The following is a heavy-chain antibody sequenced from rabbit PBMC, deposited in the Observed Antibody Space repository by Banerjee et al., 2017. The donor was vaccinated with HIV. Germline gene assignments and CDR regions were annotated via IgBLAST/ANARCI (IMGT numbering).Heavy chain of an antibody. D-gene: IGHD2-1*01. CDR3: ARDDYGVMWLDL. J-gene: IGHJ5*01. V-gene: IGHV1S45*01. CDR2: INTSSGNT. CDR1: GIDFSSRYY. Sequence: QEQLEESGGDLVKPEGSLTLTCKASGIDFSSRYYMCWVRQAPGKGLELIACINTSSGNTVYASWAKGRFTISRTSSTTVTLQMTSLTAADTATYFCARDDYGVMWLDLWGPGTLVTVS.